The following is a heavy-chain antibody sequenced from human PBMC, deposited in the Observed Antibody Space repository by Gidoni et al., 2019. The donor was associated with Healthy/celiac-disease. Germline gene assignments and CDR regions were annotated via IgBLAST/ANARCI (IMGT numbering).Heavy chain of an antibody. Sequence: EVQLVESGGGLVQPGGSLRLSCAASGFTFSSYWMHWVRQAPGKGLVWVSRINSDGSSASYADSVKGRFTISRDNAKNTLYLQMNSLRAEDTAVYYCARGLPDIAVAGTDYWGQGTLVTVSS. CDR3: ARGLPDIAVAGTDY. CDR1: GFTFSSYW. J-gene: IGHJ4*02. D-gene: IGHD6-19*01. V-gene: IGHV3-74*01. CDR2: INSDGSSA.